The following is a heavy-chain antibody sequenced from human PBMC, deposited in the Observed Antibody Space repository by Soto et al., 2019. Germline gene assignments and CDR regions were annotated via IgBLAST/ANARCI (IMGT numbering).Heavy chain of an antibody. CDR1: GDSVSTNTAA. J-gene: IGHJ4*02. Sequence: SQTLSLTCAISGDSVSTNTAAWNWIRQSPSRGLEWLGRIYYRSKWYNDYAASVKSRININPDTSKNQFSLQLSSVTPEDTAVYYCVRDYGDYAYLDYWGQGNLVTVSS. CDR2: IYYRSKWYN. CDR3: VRDYGDYAYLDY. D-gene: IGHD4-17*01. V-gene: IGHV6-1*01.